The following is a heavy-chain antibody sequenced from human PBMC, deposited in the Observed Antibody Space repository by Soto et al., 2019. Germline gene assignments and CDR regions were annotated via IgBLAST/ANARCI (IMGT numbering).Heavy chain of an antibody. CDR3: AREACSGGSCYPGGYGMDV. Sequence: QVQLVQSGAEVKQPGSSVKVSCKASGGTFSSYAISWVRQAPGQGLEWMGGIIPIFGTANYAQKFQGRVTITADKSTSTAYMELSSLRSEDTAVYYCAREACSGGSCYPGGYGMDVWGQGTTVTVSS. D-gene: IGHD2-15*01. CDR2: IIPIFGTA. V-gene: IGHV1-69*06. CDR1: GGTFSSYA. J-gene: IGHJ6*02.